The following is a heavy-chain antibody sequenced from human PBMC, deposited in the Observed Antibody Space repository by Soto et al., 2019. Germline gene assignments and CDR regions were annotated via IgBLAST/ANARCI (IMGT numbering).Heavy chain of an antibody. D-gene: IGHD3-3*02. CDR2: INAGSGNT. V-gene: IGHV1-3*01. CDR1: GYTFSAYT. Sequence: ASVKVSCKAAGYTFSAYTMNWVRQAPGQSLEWMGWINAGSGNTKYSQNFQGRVSITRDTSASTVYMELTGLKSEETAVYYCERETETLGPRANDALDIWGQGTMVTVSS. J-gene: IGHJ3*02. CDR3: ERETETLGPRANDALDI.